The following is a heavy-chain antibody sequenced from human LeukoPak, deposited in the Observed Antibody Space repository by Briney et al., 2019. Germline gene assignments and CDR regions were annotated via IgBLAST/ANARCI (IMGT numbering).Heavy chain of an antibody. D-gene: IGHD3-3*01. V-gene: IGHV3-66*01. CDR2: IYSGGST. J-gene: IGHJ4*02. Sequence: GGSLRLSCAVSGFTVSTKYMSWVRQAPGKGLEWVSVIYSGGSTYYADSVKGRFTISRDSSENTLYLQMNSLRAEDTAVYYCAKDRADLSDYWGQGTLVTVSS. CDR3: AKDRADLSDY. CDR1: GFTVSTKY.